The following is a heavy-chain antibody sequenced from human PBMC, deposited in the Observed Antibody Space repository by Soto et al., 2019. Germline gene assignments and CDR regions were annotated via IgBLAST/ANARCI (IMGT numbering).Heavy chain of an antibody. Sequence: GESLKISCKGSGYFFAGYCIVWVRQMPGKGLEWMGMIYPDDSQTIYSPSFQGQVTISADKSIRTASLQWGSLKASDTAMYYCARYNAPSLAGKWFDPWGQGTLVTVSS. J-gene: IGHJ5*02. CDR1: GYFFAGYC. CDR2: IYPDDSQT. V-gene: IGHV5-51*01. CDR3: ARYNAPSLAGKWFDP. D-gene: IGHD1-20*01.